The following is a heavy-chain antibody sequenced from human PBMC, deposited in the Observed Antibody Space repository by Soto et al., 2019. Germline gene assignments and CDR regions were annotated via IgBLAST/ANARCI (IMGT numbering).Heavy chain of an antibody. V-gene: IGHV3-23*01. D-gene: IGHD4-17*01. CDR1: GFTFSSYA. CDR2: ISGSGGST. CDR3: AKRTVGWYFDL. J-gene: IGHJ2*01. Sequence: EVQLLESGGGLVQPGGSLRLSCAASGFTFSSYAMNWVRQAPGKGLEWVSVISGSGGSTYYADAVKGRFTISRDNAKNTLYMQMNSLRAEDTAVYYCAKRTVGWYFDLWGRGTLVTVSS.